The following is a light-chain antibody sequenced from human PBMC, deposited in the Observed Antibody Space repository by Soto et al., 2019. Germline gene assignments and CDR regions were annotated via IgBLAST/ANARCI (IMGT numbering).Light chain of an antibody. Sequence: DIQLTQYPSSLSASVGDTVTITCRASQTISTYLLWYHQKPGRAPNLLIYNASTLHSGVPSKFSGSGSGTDFTLTISGLQPEDSATYYCLQDFSYPRTFGQGTKVDIK. CDR1: QTISTY. J-gene: IGKJ1*01. CDR3: LQDFSYPRT. CDR2: NAS. V-gene: IGKV1-39*01.